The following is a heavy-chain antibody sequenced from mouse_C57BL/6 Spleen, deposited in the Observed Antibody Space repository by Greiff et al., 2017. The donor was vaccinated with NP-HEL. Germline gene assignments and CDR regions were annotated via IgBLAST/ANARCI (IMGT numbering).Heavy chain of an antibody. CDR2: IYPGNSDT. J-gene: IGHJ3*01. Sequence: EVQLMESGTVLARPGASVKMSCKTSGYTFTSYWMHWVKQRPGQGLEWIGAIYPGNSDTSYNQKFKGKTKLTAVTSASTAYMELSSLTNEDSAVYYCTMGTTVVEGFAYWGQGTLVTVSA. V-gene: IGHV1-5*01. CDR1: GYTFTSYW. D-gene: IGHD1-1*01. CDR3: TMGTTVVEGFAY.